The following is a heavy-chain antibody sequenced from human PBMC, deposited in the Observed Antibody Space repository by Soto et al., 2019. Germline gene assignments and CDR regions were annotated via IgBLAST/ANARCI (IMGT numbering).Heavy chain of an antibody. J-gene: IGHJ3*01. D-gene: IGHD2-15*01. CDR2: IYYSGTT. CDR1: GGSITYKDSY. V-gene: IGHV4-39*02. Sequence: QLYLQESGPGLMRPSGTLSLTCTVSGGSITYKDSYWVWVRQPPGKGLEWVGTIYYSGTTYYNPSLRGRPTMSFDAANSLSALGLRSVTAADAGVYYCARRVSDCRGGNCYFHAGGFEVWGHGTMVTVSS. CDR3: ARRVSDCRGGNCYFHAGGFEV.